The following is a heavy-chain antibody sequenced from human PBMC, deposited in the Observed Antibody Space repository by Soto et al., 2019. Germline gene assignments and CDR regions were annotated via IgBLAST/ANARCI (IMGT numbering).Heavy chain of an antibody. V-gene: IGHV1-18*01. Sequence: QVQLVQSGAQVKKPGGSGKVSCKASGYTVNTYGITSVPQAPGQGLEWMGWISANNDHTNYPQKLQGRVTMTTDTSTSTAYMELRSLTSDDTAVYYCARGTYFDYWGQGTLVTVSS. CDR3: ARGTYFDY. J-gene: IGHJ4*02. CDR2: ISANNDHT. CDR1: GYTVNTYG.